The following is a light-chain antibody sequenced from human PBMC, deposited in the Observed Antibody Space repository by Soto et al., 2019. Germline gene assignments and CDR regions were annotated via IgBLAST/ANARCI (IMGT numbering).Light chain of an antibody. V-gene: IGLV3-25*02. J-gene: IGLJ3*02. CDR1: ALPKQY. CDR3: QSADASGAYVG. CDR2: KDS. Sequence: SYELTQLPSVSVSPGQTARITCSGDALPKQYAYWYQQRPGQAPMVLMYKDSERPSGIPDRFSGSNSGTTVTLTITGVEAEDEADYYCQSADASGAYVGFGGGTKLTVL.